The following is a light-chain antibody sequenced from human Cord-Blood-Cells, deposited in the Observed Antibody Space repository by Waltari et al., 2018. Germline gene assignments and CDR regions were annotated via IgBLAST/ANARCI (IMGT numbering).Light chain of an antibody. CDR1: SREFGGYNY. CDR3: CSYAGSYTWV. CDR2: DVS. V-gene: IGLV2-11*01. Sequence: QSALTQPRSVSGSPGQSVTISCPGTSREFGGYNYVPWYQQHPGKAPKLMIYDVSKRPSGVPDRFSGSKSGNTASLTISGLQAEDEADYYCCSYAGSYTWVFGGGTKLTVL. J-gene: IGLJ3*02.